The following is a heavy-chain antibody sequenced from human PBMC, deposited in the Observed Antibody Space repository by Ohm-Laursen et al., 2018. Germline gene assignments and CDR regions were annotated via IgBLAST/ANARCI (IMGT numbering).Heavy chain of an antibody. CDR3: ARDRGAWVVDY. CDR2: INPNSGGT. CDR1: GYIFTGYY. Sequence: AASVKVSCKASGYIFTGYYMHWVRQAPGQGLEWMGWINPNSGGTSYAQKFQDRVTMTRDTSISTVYMELSRLRSDDTAVYYCARDRGAWVVDYWGQGTLVTVSS. J-gene: IGHJ4*02. V-gene: IGHV1-2*02. D-gene: IGHD4-17*01.